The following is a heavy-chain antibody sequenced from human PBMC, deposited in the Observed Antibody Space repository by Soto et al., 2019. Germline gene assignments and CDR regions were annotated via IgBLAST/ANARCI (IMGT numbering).Heavy chain of an antibody. CDR1: GDSINNYY. Sequence: QVQLQESGPGLVKPSETLSLTCTVSGDSINNYYWSWIRQPPGQGLEWIWPSTYSGSTNYNPSLRYRVIIPVDTSRNQFSLKLASVTLVHASVYFYSSDMGSNFLLGSHVSWFDPWGQGTLVTVS. V-gene: IGHV4-59*01. J-gene: IGHJ5*02. CDR2: STYSGST. CDR3: SSDMGSNFLLGSHVSWFDP. D-gene: IGHD2-15*01.